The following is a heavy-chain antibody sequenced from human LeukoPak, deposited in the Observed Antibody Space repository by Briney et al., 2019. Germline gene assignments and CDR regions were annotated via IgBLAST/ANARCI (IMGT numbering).Heavy chain of an antibody. Sequence: PGGSLRLSCTASGFTFGDYAMSWFRQAPGKGLEWVGFIRSKAYGGTTEYAASVKGRFTISRDDSKSIAYLQMNSLKTEDTAVYYCQRRDTAMAFRYYYGMDVWGQAATATDSS. CDR1: GFTFGDYA. CDR3: QRRDTAMAFRYYYGMDV. J-gene: IGHJ6*02. V-gene: IGHV3-49*03. CDR2: IRSKAYGGTT. D-gene: IGHD5-18*01.